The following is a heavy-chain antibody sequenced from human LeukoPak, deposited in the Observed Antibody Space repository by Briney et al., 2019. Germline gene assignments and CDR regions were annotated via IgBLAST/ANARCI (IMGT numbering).Heavy chain of an antibody. D-gene: IGHD5-24*01. CDR3: ARYEGDGYNKFFDY. CDR2: IYPGDSDT. J-gene: IGHJ4*02. CDR1: GYIFTSYW. V-gene: IGHV5-51*01. Sequence: HGESLKIPCKGSGYIFTSYWIGWVRQMPGKGLEWMGIIYPGDSDTRYSPSFQGQVTISVDKSITTAYLQWSSLKASDTAMYYCARYEGDGYNKFFDYWGQGTLVTVSS.